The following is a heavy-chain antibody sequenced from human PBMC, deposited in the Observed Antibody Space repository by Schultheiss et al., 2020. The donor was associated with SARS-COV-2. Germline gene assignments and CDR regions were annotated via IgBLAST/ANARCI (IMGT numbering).Heavy chain of an antibody. J-gene: IGHJ3*02. CDR1: GYSFTSYW. V-gene: IGHV5-51*01. CDR2: IYPGDSDT. D-gene: IGHD6-6*01. Sequence: GGSLRLSCKGSGYSFTSYWIGWVRQMPGKGLEWMGIIYPGDSDTRYSPSFQGQVTILADKSISTAYLQWSSLKASDTAMYYCAKLIAARHDDAFDIWGQGTMVTVSS. CDR3: AKLIAARHDDAFDI.